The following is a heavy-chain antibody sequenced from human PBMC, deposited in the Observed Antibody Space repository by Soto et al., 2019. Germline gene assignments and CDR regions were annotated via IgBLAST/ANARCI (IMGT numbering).Heavy chain of an antibody. CDR1: GGSIGSGGYY. CDR3: ARSVFP. CDR2: IYHSGST. J-gene: IGHJ5*02. V-gene: IGHV4-31*03. Sequence: QVQLQESGPGLVKPSQTLSLTCTVSGGSIGSGGYYWNWIRQHTGKGLEWIGYIYHSGSTYYNPSLRSRVTISVDASKNTFSLKLSTVAAADTALDYCARSVFPRGQGTLGTVSS.